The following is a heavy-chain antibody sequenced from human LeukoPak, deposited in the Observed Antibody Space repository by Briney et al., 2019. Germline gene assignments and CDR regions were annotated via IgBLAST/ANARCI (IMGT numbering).Heavy chain of an antibody. J-gene: IGHJ4*02. CDR2: INAGNGNT. Sequence: GASVKVSCKASGYTFTSYYMHWVRQAPGQRLEWMGWINAGNGNTKYSQKFQGRVTITRDTSASTAYMELSSLRSEDTAVYYCARADAGAPPLDYWGQGTLVTVSS. D-gene: IGHD1-26*01. CDR3: ARADAGAPPLDY. V-gene: IGHV1-3*01. CDR1: GYTFTSYY.